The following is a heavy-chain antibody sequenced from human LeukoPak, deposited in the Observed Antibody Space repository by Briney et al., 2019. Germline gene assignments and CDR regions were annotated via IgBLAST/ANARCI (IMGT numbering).Heavy chain of an antibody. CDR3: ARASFLYYYGSGSYLPSYGMDV. Sequence: SETLSLTCTVSGGSISSGGYYWSWIRQHPGKGLEWIGYIYYSGSTYYNPSLKSRVTISVDTSENQFSLKLSSVTAADTAVYYCARASFLYYYGSGSYLPSYGMDVWGQGTTVTVSS. J-gene: IGHJ6*02. D-gene: IGHD3-10*01. CDR2: IYYSGST. V-gene: IGHV4-31*03. CDR1: GGSISSGGYY.